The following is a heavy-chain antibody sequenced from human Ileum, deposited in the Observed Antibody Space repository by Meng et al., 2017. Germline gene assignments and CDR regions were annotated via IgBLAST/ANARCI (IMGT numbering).Heavy chain of an antibody. J-gene: IGHJ4*02. CDR2: IKHSGVT. D-gene: IGHD2-15*01. Sequence: GGGMLKPSETLSLTCAVYGGSFSDYYWSWIRKAPGKGLEWIGEIKHSGVTKYNPSLKSRVSISVNSSKNQLSLKVTSVTAADTAVYYCALLLVVDSSTLDDYWGQGTLVTVSS. CDR3: ALLLVVDSSTLDDY. V-gene: IGHV4-34*01. CDR1: GGSFSDYY.